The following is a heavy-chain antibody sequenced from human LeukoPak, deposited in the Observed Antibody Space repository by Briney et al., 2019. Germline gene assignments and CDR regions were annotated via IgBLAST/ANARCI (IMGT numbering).Heavy chain of an antibody. Sequence: GGSLRLSCAASGFTFSNYWMSWVRQAPEKGLEWVANIKEDGSEKYYVESVEGRFTISRDNAKTSLYLQMNSLRAEDTAVYYCARADDILTGYYFDYWGQGTLVTVSS. CDR3: ARADDILTGYYFDY. D-gene: IGHD3-9*01. CDR1: GFTFSNYW. CDR2: IKEDGSEK. J-gene: IGHJ4*02. V-gene: IGHV3-7*01.